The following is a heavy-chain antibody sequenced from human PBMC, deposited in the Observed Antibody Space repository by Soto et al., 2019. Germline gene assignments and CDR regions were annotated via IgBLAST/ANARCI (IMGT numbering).Heavy chain of an antibody. Sequence: ASVKVSCKASGYTFTSYGISWVRQAPGQGLEWKGWMNPNSGNTGYAQKFQGRVTMTRNTSISTAYMELSSLRSEDTAVYYCARGAITIFGVVIQHDAFDIWGQGTMVTVSS. D-gene: IGHD3-3*01. CDR3: ARGAITIFGVVIQHDAFDI. CDR1: GYTFTSYG. V-gene: IGHV1-8*02. CDR2: MNPNSGNT. J-gene: IGHJ3*02.